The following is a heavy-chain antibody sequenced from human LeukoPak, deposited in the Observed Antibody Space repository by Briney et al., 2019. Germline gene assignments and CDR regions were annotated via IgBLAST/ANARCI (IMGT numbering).Heavy chain of an antibody. Sequence: GGSLRLSCAASGLTFSSYAMHWVRQAPGKGLEWVAVISYDGSRKYYGDSVKGRFTISRDNSESTLFLQMNSLRTDDTSVYFCAKYAYNWNAPDGFDMWGQGTMVIVSS. D-gene: IGHD1-1*01. CDR2: ISYDGSRK. CDR1: GLTFSSYA. V-gene: IGHV3-30*04. J-gene: IGHJ3*02. CDR3: AKYAYNWNAPDGFDM.